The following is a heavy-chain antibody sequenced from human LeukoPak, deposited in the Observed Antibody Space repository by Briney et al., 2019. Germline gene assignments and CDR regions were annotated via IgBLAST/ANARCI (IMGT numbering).Heavy chain of an antibody. CDR3: ARDWRDAGGYFDY. J-gene: IGHJ4*02. V-gene: IGHV1-46*01. CDR1: GYTFTTYY. CDR2: INPSGGST. D-gene: IGHD3-3*01. Sequence: GASVKVSCKASGYTFTTYYLHWVRQAPGQGLEWMGIINPSGGSTSYAQKFQGRVTMTRGMSTSTVYMELNTLRSEDTAVYYCARDWRDAGGYFDYGAREPWSPSP.